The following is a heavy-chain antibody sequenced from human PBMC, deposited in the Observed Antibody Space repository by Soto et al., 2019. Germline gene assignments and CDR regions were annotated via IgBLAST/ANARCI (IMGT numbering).Heavy chain of an antibody. CDR1: GGSISSSSYY. CDR3: ARRGYSYGPLDY. Sequence: SETLSLTCTVSGGSISSSSYYWGWIRQPPGKGLEWIGSIYYSGSTYYNPSLKSRVTISVDTSKNQFSLKPSSVTAADTAVYSCARRGYSYGPLDYWGQGTLVTVSS. CDR2: IYYSGST. D-gene: IGHD5-18*01. V-gene: IGHV4-39*01. J-gene: IGHJ4*02.